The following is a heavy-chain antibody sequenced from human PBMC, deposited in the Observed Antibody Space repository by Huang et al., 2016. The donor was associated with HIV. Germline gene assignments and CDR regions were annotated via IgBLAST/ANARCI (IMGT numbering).Heavy chain of an antibody. CDR2: IIPMFGTP. Sequence: QVQLVQSGAEVKTPGSSVKVSCKASGGTFSKYAISWVRQAPGQWLEWMGGIIPMFGTPNYARKFQGRVTITADDSTSTTYVEVSSLRSEDTALYYCARGQLGSYGDYDVLYWGQGTLVTVSS. CDR3: ARGQLGSYGDYDVLY. V-gene: IGHV1-69*13. D-gene: IGHD4-17*01. CDR1: GGTFSKYA. J-gene: IGHJ4*02.